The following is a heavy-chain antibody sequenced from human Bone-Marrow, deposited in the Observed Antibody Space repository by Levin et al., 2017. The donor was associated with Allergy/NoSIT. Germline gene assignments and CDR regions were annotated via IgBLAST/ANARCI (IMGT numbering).Heavy chain of an antibody. J-gene: IGHJ6*03. D-gene: IGHD2-8*02. CDR1: GFTFSNAW. Sequence: GESLKISCAASGFTFSNAWMSWVRQAPGKGLEWVGRIKSKTDGGTTDYAAPVKGRFTISRDDSKNTLYLQMNSLKTEDTAVYYCTTEVGYCTGGVCYYYYYYMDVWGKGTTVTVSS. V-gene: IGHV3-15*01. CDR2: IKSKTDGGTT. CDR3: TTEVGYCTGGVCYYYYYYMDV.